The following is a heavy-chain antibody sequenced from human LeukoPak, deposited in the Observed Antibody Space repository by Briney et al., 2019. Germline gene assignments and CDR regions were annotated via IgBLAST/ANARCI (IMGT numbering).Heavy chain of an antibody. CDR2: ISAYNGNT. CDR1: GYTFTSYG. V-gene: IGHV1-18*01. D-gene: IGHD1-26*01. J-gene: IGHJ3*02. Sequence: ASVKVSCKASGYTFTSYGISWVRQAPGQGLEWMGWISAYNGNTNYAQKLQGRVTMTTDTSTSTAYMELRSLRSDDTAVYYCARDGSGSNPATVGAFDIWGQGTMVTVSS. CDR3: ARDGSGSNPATVGAFDI.